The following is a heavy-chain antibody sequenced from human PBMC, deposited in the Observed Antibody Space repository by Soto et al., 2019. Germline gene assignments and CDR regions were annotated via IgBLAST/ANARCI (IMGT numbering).Heavy chain of an antibody. CDR2: ISAYNGNT. D-gene: IGHD3-22*01. CDR3: AQSDDSSGYLAPIDY. J-gene: IGHJ4*02. CDR1: GYTFTSYG. V-gene: IGHV1-18*04. Sequence: GASVKVSCKASGYTFTSYGISWVRQAPGQGLEWMGWISAYNGNTNYAQKLQGRVTMTTDTSTSTAYMELRSLRSDDTAVYYCAQSDDSSGYLAPIDYWGQGTLVTVSS.